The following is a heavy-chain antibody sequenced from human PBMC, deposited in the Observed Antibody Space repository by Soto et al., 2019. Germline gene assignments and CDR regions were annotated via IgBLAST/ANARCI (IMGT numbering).Heavy chain of an antibody. J-gene: IGHJ4*02. D-gene: IGHD3-22*01. CDR1: GFPFYKTW. CDR2: IKAEPDGGTT. CDR3: STDDPTKIAVLSYFDY. Sequence: EVQLVESGGGLVKPGGPLRLSCATSGFPFYKTWMNWVRQAPGKGLEWVGRIKAEPDGGTTDYAATVRGRLTISRGDSNNTLYLQMSSLKSEDTAVYYCSTDDPTKIAVLSYFDYWGQGTLVTVSS. V-gene: IGHV3-15*07.